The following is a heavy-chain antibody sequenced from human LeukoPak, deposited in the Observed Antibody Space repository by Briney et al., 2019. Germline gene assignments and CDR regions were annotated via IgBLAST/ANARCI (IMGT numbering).Heavy chain of an antibody. CDR2: IYYSGST. CDR1: GGSFSSYY. CDR3: ARYYDFWSGYYSGNDY. V-gene: IGHV4-39*01. Sequence: SETLSLTCAVYGGSFSSYYWGLIRQPPGKGLEWIGSIYYSGSTYYNPALKSRVTISVDTSKNQFSLKLSSVTAADTAVYYCARYYDFWSGYYSGNDYWGQGTLVTVSS. J-gene: IGHJ4*02. D-gene: IGHD3-3*01.